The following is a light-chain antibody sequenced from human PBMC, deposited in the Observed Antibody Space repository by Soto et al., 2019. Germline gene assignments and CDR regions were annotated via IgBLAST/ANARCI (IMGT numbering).Light chain of an antibody. Sequence: QSALTQPPSVSGSPGQSVTMSCTGTSSDVGSHDRVSWYQQPPGTAPKLIIYEVNNRPSGVPDRFSGSKAGNTASLTISGPRPEEEADNYCSSYTDTSPPVVFGGGPQLPAL. CDR3: SSYTDTSPPVV. V-gene: IGLV2-18*02. CDR1: SSDVGSHDR. CDR2: EVN. J-gene: IGLJ7*02.